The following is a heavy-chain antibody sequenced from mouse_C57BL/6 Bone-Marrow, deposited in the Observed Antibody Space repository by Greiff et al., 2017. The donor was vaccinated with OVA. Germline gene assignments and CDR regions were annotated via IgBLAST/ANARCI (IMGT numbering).Heavy chain of an antibody. Sequence: EVHLVESGGDLVKPGGSLKLSCAASGFTFSSYGLSWVRQTPDKRLEWVATISSGGSYTYYPDSVKGRFTISRDNAKNTLYLQMSSLTSEDTAMYYCARPAVVPFAYWGQGTLVTVSA. CDR2: ISSGGSYT. CDR1: GFTFSSYG. V-gene: IGHV5-6*01. CDR3: ARPAVVPFAY. J-gene: IGHJ3*01. D-gene: IGHD1-1*01.